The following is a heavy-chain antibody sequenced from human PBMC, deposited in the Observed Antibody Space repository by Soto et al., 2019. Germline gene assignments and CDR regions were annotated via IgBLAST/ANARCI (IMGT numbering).Heavy chain of an antibody. CDR1: GGSFSGYY. V-gene: IGHV4-34*01. Sequence: QVQLQQWGAGLLKPSETLSLTCAVYGGSFSGYYWSWIRQPPGKGLEWIGEINHSGSTNYNPSLKSRVIISVDTSKNQFSLKLSSVTAADTAVYYCARGSGYCSGGSCYYYYYGMDVWGQGTTVTVSS. J-gene: IGHJ6*02. CDR2: INHSGST. CDR3: ARGSGYCSGGSCYYYYYGMDV. D-gene: IGHD2-15*01.